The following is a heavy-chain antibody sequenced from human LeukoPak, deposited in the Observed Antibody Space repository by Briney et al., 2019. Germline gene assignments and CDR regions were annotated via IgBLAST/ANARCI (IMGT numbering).Heavy chain of an antibody. CDR2: ISYDGSNK. Sequence: PGGSLRLSCAASGFTFISYAMHWVRQAPGKGLEWVAVISYDGSNKYYADSVKGRFTISRDNSKNTLYLQMNSLRAEDTAVYYCASSASGSDWFDPWGQGTLVTVSS. J-gene: IGHJ5*02. D-gene: IGHD3-10*01. V-gene: IGHV3-30*04. CDR3: ASSASGSDWFDP. CDR1: GFTFISYA.